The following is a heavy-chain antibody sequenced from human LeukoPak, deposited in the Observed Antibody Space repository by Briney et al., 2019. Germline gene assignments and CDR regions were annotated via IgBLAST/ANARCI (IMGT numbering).Heavy chain of an antibody. CDR3: APREGMAGGFDP. CDR2: IYHSGST. CDR1: GGSISSSNW. D-gene: IGHD5-24*01. V-gene: IGHV4-4*02. J-gene: IGHJ5*02. Sequence: SDTLSLTCAVSGGSISSSNWWCWVRQPPGRGLEWIGEIYHSGSTNYNPSLKSRVTISVDKSKNQFSLKLSSVTAADTAVYYCAPREGMAGGFDPWGQGTLVTVSS.